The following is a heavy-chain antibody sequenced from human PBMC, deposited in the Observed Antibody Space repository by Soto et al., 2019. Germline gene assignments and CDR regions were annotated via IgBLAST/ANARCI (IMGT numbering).Heavy chain of an antibody. V-gene: IGHV4-4*02. J-gene: IGHJ4*02. Sequence: QVPLQESGPRLVRPSGTLSLTCTVSRGSISTANWWSWVRQPPGRGREWIGGIYHSGSTNYNLSLKSRGTLSVAKSQNKFALRLSSVTAADTAMYYCARRGGGVVLTATTPFDYWGQGTLVTVSS. CDR1: RGSISTANW. CDR3: ARRGGGVVLTATTPFDY. CDR2: IYHSGST. D-gene: IGHD2-21*02.